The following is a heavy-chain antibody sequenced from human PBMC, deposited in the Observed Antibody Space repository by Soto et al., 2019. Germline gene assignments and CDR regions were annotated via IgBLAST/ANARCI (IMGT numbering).Heavy chain of an antibody. J-gene: IGHJ6*02. CDR2: INHSGST. D-gene: IGHD5-12*01. CDR1: GGSFSGYY. CDR3: ARGIVATIPRWIYYYGMDV. V-gene: IGHV4-34*01. Sequence: QVQLQQWGAGLLKPSETLSLTCAVYGGSFSGYYWSWIRQPPGKGLEWIGEINHSGSTNYNPSLKSRVTISVDTSKNQFSLKLSSVPAADTAVYYCARGIVATIPRWIYYYGMDVWGQGTTVTVSS.